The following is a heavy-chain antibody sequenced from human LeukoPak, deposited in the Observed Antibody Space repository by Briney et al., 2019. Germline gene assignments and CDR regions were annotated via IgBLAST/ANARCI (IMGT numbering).Heavy chain of an antibody. V-gene: IGHV4-39*07. J-gene: IGHJ4*02. CDR2: IYYSGST. CDR3: ARLAAPRTNFDY. CDR1: GGSISSSSYY. D-gene: IGHD6-13*01. Sequence: SETLSLTCTVSGGSISSSSYYWGWLRQPPGKGLEWIGSIYYSGSTDYNPSLKSRVTMSVDTSKNQFSLKLSSVTAADTAVYYCARLAAPRTNFDYWGQGTLVTVSS.